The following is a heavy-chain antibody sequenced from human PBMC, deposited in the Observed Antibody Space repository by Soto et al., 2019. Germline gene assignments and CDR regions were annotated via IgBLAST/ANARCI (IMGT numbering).Heavy chain of an antibody. CDR2: IYSGGST. CDR3: ARGNDILTGYSHYYYYGMDV. D-gene: IGHD3-9*01. CDR1: GFTVSSNY. Sequence: GGSLRLSCAASGFTVSSNYMSWVRQAPGKGLEWVSVIYSGGSTYYADSVKGRFTISRDNSKNTLYLQMNSLRPEDTAVYYCARGNDILTGYSHYYYYGMDVWGQGTTVTVSS. V-gene: IGHV3-66*01. J-gene: IGHJ6*02.